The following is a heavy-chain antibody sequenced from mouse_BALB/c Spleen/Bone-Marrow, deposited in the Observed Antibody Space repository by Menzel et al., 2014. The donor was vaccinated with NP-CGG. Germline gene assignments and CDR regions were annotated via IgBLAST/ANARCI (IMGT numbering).Heavy chain of an antibody. Sequence: EVKVVESGGGLVKPGGSLKLSCAASGFTFSSYAMSWVRQTPEKRLEWVASISSGGSTYYPDSVKDRFTISRDNARNILYLQMSSLRSEDTAMYYCARGGGYDYGSWFAYWGQGTLVTVSA. CDR2: ISSGGST. V-gene: IGHV5-6-5*01. D-gene: IGHD2-4*01. J-gene: IGHJ3*01. CDR1: GFTFSSYA. CDR3: ARGGGYDYGSWFAY.